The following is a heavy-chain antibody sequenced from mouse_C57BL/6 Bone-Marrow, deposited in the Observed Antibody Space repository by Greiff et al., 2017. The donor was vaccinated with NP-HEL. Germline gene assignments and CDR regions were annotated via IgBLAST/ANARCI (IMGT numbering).Heavy chain of an antibody. CDR2: ISYDGSN. Sequence: EVKLEESGPGLVKPSQSLSLTCSVTGYSITSGYYWNWIRQFPGNKLEWMGYISYDGSNNYNPSLKNRISITRDTSKNQFFLKLNSVTTEDTATYYCARPYFDVWGTGTTVTVSS. CDR3: ARPYFDV. CDR1: GYSITSGYY. V-gene: IGHV3-6*01. J-gene: IGHJ1*03.